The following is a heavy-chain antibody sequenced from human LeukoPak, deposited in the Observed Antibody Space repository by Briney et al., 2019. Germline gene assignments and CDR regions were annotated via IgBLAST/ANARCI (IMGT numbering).Heavy chain of an antibody. J-gene: IGHJ4*02. CDR1: GLIFSSYA. Sequence: GGSLRLSCAASGLIFSSYAMSWVRQAPGKGLEWVSAISGSGHTTYYADSVKGRFTISRDNSKNTLYLQVNSLRAEDTAVYYCARNQRITKIPGFDQWGQGTLVTVSS. CDR2: ISGSGHTT. V-gene: IGHV3-23*01. CDR3: ARNQRITKIPGFDQ. D-gene: IGHD3-22*01.